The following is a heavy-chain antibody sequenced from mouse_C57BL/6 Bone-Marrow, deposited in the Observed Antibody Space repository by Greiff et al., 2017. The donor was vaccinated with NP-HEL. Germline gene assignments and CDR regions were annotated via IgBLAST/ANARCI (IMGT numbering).Heavy chain of an antibody. CDR2: IRNKANGYTT. V-gene: IGHV7-3*01. D-gene: IGHD1-1*01. J-gene: IGHJ2*01. Sequence: EVKLMESGGGLVQPGGSLSLSCAASGFTFTDYYMSWVRQPPGKALEWLGFIRNKANGYTTEYSASVKGRFTISRDNSQSILYLQMNALRAEDSATYYCARYSGRSYDFDYWGQGTTLTDSS. CDR3: ARYSGRSYDFDY. CDR1: GFTFTDYY.